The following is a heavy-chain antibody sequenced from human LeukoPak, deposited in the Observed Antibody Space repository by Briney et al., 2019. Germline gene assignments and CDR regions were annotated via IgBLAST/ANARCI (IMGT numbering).Heavy chain of an antibody. CDR3: ARSRYYDSSGYYAPSFPFDY. D-gene: IGHD3-22*01. CDR2: IYYSGST. CDR1: GGSISSHY. J-gene: IGHJ4*02. V-gene: IGHV4-59*11. Sequence: PSETLSLTCTVSGGSISSHYWSWIRQPPGEGLEWIGYIYYSGSTNYNPSLESRVTIPVDTSKNQFSLKLSSVPAADTAVYYCARSRYYDSSGYYAPSFPFDYWGQGTLVTVSS.